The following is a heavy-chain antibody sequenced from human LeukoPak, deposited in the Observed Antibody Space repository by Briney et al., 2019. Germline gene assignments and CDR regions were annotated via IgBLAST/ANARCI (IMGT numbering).Heavy chain of an antibody. CDR3: ARTNYFDY. CDR1: GFTFSSYA. V-gene: IGHV3-30-3*01. Sequence: GRSLRLSCAASGFTFSSYAMHWVRQAPGKGLEWVAVISYDGSNKYYADSVKGRFTISRDNSKNTLYLQMNSLRTEDTAVYFCARTNYFDYWGQGTLVTVSS. J-gene: IGHJ4*02. CDR2: ISYDGSNK.